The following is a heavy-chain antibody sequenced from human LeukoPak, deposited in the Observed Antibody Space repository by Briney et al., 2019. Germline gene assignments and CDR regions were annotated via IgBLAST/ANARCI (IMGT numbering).Heavy chain of an antibody. CDR3: AKRKYRDSDLRAFDI. V-gene: IGHV3-21*01. Sequence: GGSLRLSCAASGFTFTNYHMDWVRQAPGKGLEWVSFLSSSSDYTSYADPVKGRFTISRDNAKNSLFLQMNSLRAEDTAIYYCAKRKYRDSDLRAFDIRGQGTMVTVSS. D-gene: IGHD3-3*01. J-gene: IGHJ3*02. CDR2: LSSSSDYT. CDR1: GFTFTNYH.